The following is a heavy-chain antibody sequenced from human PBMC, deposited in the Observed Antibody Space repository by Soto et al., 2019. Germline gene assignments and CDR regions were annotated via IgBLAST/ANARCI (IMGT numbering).Heavy chain of an antibody. CDR1: GYTFTNYG. CDR3: ARGGLGYCRGGSCPSNWFDP. CDR2: ISPYNGNT. Sequence: QVQLVQSGAEVRKPGASVKVSCKASGYTFTNYGITWVRQARGQGLEWMGWISPYNGNTNYIQNLQGRVTMTTDTSTSTAYMELRSLRSDDTAVYYCARGGLGYCRGGSCPSNWFDPWGQGTLVTVSS. J-gene: IGHJ5*02. D-gene: IGHD2-15*01. V-gene: IGHV1-18*01.